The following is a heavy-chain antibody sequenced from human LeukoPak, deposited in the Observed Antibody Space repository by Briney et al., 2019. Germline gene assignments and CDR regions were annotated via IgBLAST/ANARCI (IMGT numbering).Heavy chain of an antibody. J-gene: IGHJ6*02. CDR3: AKDGGARSSSSWYLIDYYYGMDV. Sequence: PGGSLRLSCAASGFTFSSYAMSWVRQAPGKGLEWVSAISGSGGSTYYADSVKGRFTISRDNSKNTLYLQMNSLRAEDTAVYYCAKDGGARSSSSWYLIDYYYGMDVWGQGTTVTVSS. CDR2: ISGSGGST. CDR1: GFTFSSYA. V-gene: IGHV3-23*01. D-gene: IGHD6-13*01.